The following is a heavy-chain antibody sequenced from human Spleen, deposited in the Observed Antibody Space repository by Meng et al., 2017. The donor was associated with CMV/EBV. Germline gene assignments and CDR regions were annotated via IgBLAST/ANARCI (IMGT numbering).Heavy chain of an antibody. CDR1: GFTFDDYA. D-gene: IGHD3-9*01. Sequence: GESLKISCAASGFTFDDYAMHWVRQAPGKGLEWVSAISGSGGSTYYADSVKGRFTISRDNSKNTLYLQMNSLRAEDTAVYYCAKDNGLNYDSLTGYYRWGGMDVWGQGTTVTVSS. J-gene: IGHJ6*02. CDR2: ISGSGGST. CDR3: AKDNGLNYDSLTGYYRWGGMDV. V-gene: IGHV3-23*01.